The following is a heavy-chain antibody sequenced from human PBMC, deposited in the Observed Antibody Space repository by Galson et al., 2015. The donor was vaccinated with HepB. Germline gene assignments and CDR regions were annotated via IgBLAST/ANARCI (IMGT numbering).Heavy chain of an antibody. Sequence: SVKVSCKASGYSFTDYAMNWVRQAPGQGLEWMGCISTDTGNPTYAQGFTGRFVFSLDTSVTTAYLQINALKAEDTAVYYCARDRALHPYSDYYDYYYYYYMGVWGKGTTVTVSS. CDR2: ISTDTGNP. CDR1: GYSFTDYA. CDR3: ARDRALHPYSDYYDYYYYYYMGV. V-gene: IGHV7-4-1*02. D-gene: IGHD4-11*01. J-gene: IGHJ6*03.